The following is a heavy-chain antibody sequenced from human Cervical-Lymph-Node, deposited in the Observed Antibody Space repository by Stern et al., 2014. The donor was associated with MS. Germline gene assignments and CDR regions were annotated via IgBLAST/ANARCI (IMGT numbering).Heavy chain of an antibody. D-gene: IGHD1-1*01. Sequence: QVQLVQSGAEVKKPGSSVKVSCKASGGTFNSYAINWVRQAPGQGLEWMGGVIPLFAAPIYAQKFQGRVTITVDQSTDTVFMELSTLRSEDTAVYYCARGVVELERRGAFHYWGQGTRVTISS. CDR1: GGTFNSYA. V-gene: IGHV1-69*01. J-gene: IGHJ4*02. CDR3: ARGVVELERRGAFHY. CDR2: VIPLFAAP.